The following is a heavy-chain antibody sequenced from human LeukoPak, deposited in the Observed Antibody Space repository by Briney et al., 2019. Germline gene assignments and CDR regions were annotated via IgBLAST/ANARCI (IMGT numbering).Heavy chain of an antibody. CDR3: ARDHQGDY. CDR1: GFTFSNFW. Sequence: PGGSLRLSCAASGFTFSNFWMHWVLQAPGKGLVWVALIYGDGSFTRYADSVKGRFTISRDNAKNTVYLQMNSLRAEDTAVYYCARDHQGDYWGQGTLVTVSS. J-gene: IGHJ4*02. V-gene: IGHV3-74*01. CDR2: IYGDGSFT.